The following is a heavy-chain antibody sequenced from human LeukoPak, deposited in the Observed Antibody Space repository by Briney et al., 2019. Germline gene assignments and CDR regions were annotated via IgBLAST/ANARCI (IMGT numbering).Heavy chain of an antibody. V-gene: IGHV4-39*01. J-gene: IGHJ4*02. CDR1: GGSISSTSYY. CDR2: IYYSGST. CDR3: ARPSEGLAAAIDY. D-gene: IGHD6-25*01. Sequence: ASEALSLTCTVSGGSISSTSYYWGWLRQPPGKGLEWIGSIYYSGSTYYNPSLKSRVTISVDTSKNQFSLKLSSVTAADTAVYYCARPSEGLAAAIDYWGQGTLVTVSS.